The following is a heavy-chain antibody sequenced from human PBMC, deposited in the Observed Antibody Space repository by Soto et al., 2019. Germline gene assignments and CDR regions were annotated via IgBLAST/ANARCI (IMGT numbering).Heavy chain of an antibody. D-gene: IGHD3-10*01. CDR2: ISTYNGNT. CDR3: ARDVDSYGSGTYRAGY. J-gene: IGHJ4*02. V-gene: IGHV1-18*01. Sequence: QVHLVQSGAEVKKPGASVKVSCKASGYTFTSYGIRWVRQAPGQGVEWMGWISTYNGNTNYAQKLQGRVTVTTDTSTSTAYMELRSLRSDDTGVYYCARDVDSYGSGTYRAGYWGQGTLVTVSS. CDR1: GYTFTSYG.